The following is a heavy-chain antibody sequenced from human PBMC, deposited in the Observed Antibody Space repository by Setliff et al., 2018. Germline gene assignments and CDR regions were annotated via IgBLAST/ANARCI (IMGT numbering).Heavy chain of an antibody. CDR1: GFGFRSFG. CDR2: ISFDGSDQ. J-gene: IGHJ6*03. CDR3: ARERVGRYYYYYMDV. V-gene: IGHV3-30*03. Sequence: GGSLRLSCVASGFGFRSFGMYWVRQAPGKGLEWVAAISFDGSDQYYADSVKGRFTISRDNSNSKVFLQMNSLRAEDTAVYYCARERVGRYYYYYMDVWGKGTTVTVSS. D-gene: IGHD1-26*01.